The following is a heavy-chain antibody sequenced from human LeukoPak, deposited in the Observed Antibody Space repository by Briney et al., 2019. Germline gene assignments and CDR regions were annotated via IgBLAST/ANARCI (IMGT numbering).Heavy chain of an antibody. Sequence: GGSLRLSCAASGFTFSNYWMSWVRQAPGKGLEWVANIKQDGSEEYYMGSVKGRFTISRDNAKNSLYLQMNSLRAEDTAVYYCATNRWFGEPDYWGQGTLVTVSS. CDR3: ATNRWFGEPDY. CDR1: GFTFSNYW. J-gene: IGHJ4*02. CDR2: IKQDGSEE. V-gene: IGHV3-7*01. D-gene: IGHD3-10*01.